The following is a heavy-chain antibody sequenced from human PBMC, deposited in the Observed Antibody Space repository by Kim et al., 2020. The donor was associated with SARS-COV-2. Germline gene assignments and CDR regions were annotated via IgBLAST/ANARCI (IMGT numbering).Heavy chain of an antibody. V-gene: IGHV3-15*01. CDR3: TTAYYYGSGSYYSPGYYYYGMDV. CDR2: IKSKTDGGTT. J-gene: IGHJ6*02. Sequence: GGSLRLSCAASGFTFSNAWMSWVRQAPGKGLEWVGRIKSKTDGGTTDYAAPVKGRFTISRDDSKNTLYLQMNSLKTEDTAVYYCTTAYYYGSGSYYSPGYYYYGMDVWGQGTTVTVSS. CDR1: GFTFSNAW. D-gene: IGHD3-10*01.